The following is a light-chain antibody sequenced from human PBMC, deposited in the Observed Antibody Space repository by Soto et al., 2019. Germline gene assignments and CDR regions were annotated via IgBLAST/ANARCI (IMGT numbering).Light chain of an antibody. CDR3: QQFSSYPLT. CDR1: QTVRNNY. CDR2: DAS. Sequence: EVVLTQSPGTLSLSPGERATLSCRASQTVRNNYLAWYQQKPGQAPKLLIYDASSRATGIPDRFSGGGSGTDCILTISRLEPEDFAVYYCQQFSSYPLTFGGGTKADI. V-gene: IGKV3-20*01. J-gene: IGKJ4*01.